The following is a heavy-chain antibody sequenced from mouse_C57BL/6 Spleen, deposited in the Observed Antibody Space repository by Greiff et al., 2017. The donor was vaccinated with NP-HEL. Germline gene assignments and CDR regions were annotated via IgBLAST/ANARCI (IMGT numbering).Heavy chain of an antibody. CDR2: IRNKANGYTT. J-gene: IGHJ4*01. CDR3: ARPTPYAMDY. V-gene: IGHV7-3*01. CDR1: GFTFTDYY. Sequence: EVKLVESGGGLVQPGGSLSLSCAASGFTFTDYYMSWVRQPPGKALEWLGFIRNKANGYTTEYSASVKGRFTISRDNSQSILYLQMNALRAEDSATYYCARPTPYAMDYWGQGTSVTVSS.